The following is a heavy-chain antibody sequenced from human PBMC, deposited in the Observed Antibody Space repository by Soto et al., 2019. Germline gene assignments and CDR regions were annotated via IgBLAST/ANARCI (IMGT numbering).Heavy chain of an antibody. D-gene: IGHD2-15*01. CDR3: ARGRLCSGGSCYYY. CDR1: GGTFGSYA. CDR2: IIPIFGTA. Sequence: VKVSCKASGGTFGSYAISWVRQAPGQGLEWMGGIIPIFGTANYAQKFQGRVTITADESTSTAYMELSSLRSEDTAVYYCARGRLCSGGSCYYYWGQGTLVTVSS. V-gene: IGHV1-69*01. J-gene: IGHJ4*02.